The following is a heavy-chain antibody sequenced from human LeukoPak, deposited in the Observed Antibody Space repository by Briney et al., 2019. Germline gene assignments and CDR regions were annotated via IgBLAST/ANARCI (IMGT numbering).Heavy chain of an antibody. D-gene: IGHD5-12*01. CDR3: AKDDDWLRFEH. CDR1: GYTFSSYT. Sequence: GGSLRLSCAASGYTFSSYTMNWVRQAPGKGLEWVSFISTSSSYMYYADSVKGRFTISRDNSNHMLYLQMNSLIAEDTAIYYCAKDDDWLRFEHWGRGTPVSVSP. CDR2: ISTSSSYM. J-gene: IGHJ4*02. V-gene: IGHV3-21*04.